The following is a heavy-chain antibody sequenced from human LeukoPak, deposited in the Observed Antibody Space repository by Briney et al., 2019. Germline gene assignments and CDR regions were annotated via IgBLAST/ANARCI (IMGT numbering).Heavy chain of an antibody. CDR3: ARHLVWGGSSSSLGY. CDR1: GFNFSSYS. Sequence: GGSLRLSCAGSGFNFSSYSMNWVRQAPGKGLEWVSFITGSSRAIYYADSVKGRFIISRDNAKNSVYMQLNSLRAEDTAIYYCARHLVWGGSSSSLGYWGQGTLVTVSS. V-gene: IGHV3-48*01. CDR2: ITGSSRAI. J-gene: IGHJ4*02. D-gene: IGHD6-6*01.